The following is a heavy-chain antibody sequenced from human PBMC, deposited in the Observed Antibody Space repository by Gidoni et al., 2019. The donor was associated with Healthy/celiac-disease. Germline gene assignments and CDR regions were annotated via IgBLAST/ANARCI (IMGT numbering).Heavy chain of an antibody. J-gene: IGHJ4*02. V-gene: IGHV1-8*01. D-gene: IGHD6-19*01. CDR2: MNPNSGNT. CDR1: GYTFPSYD. Sequence: QVQLVQSGAEVKKPGASVKVSCKASGYTFPSYDINWVRQANGQGLEWMGWMNPNSGNTGYAQKFQGRVTMTRNTSISTAYMELSSLRSEDTAVYYCASYSIAVAGRGFDYWGQGTLVTVSS. CDR3: ASYSIAVAGRGFDY.